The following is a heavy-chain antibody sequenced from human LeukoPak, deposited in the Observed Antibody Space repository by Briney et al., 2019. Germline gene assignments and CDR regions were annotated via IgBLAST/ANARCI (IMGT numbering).Heavy chain of an antibody. CDR2: ISYSGANS. J-gene: IGHJ3*01. CDR1: GFTFSGSA. V-gene: IGHV3-23*01. Sequence: GGSLRLSCAVSGFTFSGSAMSWVRQAPGEGLEWVSLISYSGANSYYTDSVRGRFTIPRDNSKDTLFLQMNSLRAEDTAIYYCARDTQLSTWGLGTMVTVSS. D-gene: IGHD3-16*02. CDR3: ARDTQLST.